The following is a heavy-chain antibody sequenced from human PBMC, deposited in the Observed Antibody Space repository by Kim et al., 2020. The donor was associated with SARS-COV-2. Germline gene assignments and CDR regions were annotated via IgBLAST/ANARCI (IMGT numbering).Heavy chain of an antibody. CDR2: IYYSGIT. D-gene: IGHD1-1*01. CDR1: GSIFSSGAYY. Sequence: SETLSLTCTVSGSIFSSGAYYWNWIRQRPGKGLEWIGYIYYSGITYYSPSFESRVFISIDTSKRQFSLNLSSVTTADTAVYYCARGYNDYYYAMDVWGQGTTVTVSS. J-gene: IGHJ6*02. CDR3: ARGYNDYYYAMDV. V-gene: IGHV4-31*03.